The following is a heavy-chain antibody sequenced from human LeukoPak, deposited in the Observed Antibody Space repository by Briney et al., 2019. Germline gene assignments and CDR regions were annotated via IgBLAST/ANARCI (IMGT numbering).Heavy chain of an antibody. CDR3: ARVMRRDGYIGY. V-gene: IGHV1-8*03. CDR1: GYTFTSYD. J-gene: IGHJ4*02. D-gene: IGHD5-24*01. Sequence: ASVKVSCKASGYTFTSYDINWVRQATGQGLEWMGWMNPNSGNTGYAQKFQGRVTITRNTSISTAYMELSGLRSEDTAVYYCARVMRRDGYIGYWGQGTLVTVSS. CDR2: MNPNSGNT.